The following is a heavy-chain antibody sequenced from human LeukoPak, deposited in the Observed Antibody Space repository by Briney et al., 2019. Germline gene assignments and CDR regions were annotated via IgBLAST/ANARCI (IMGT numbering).Heavy chain of an antibody. CDR1: GGSISSGSYY. J-gene: IGHJ4*02. CDR3: ARERHYYDSSGQTEYYFDY. D-gene: IGHD3-22*01. CDR2: IYTSGST. Sequence: SETLSLTCTDSGGSISSGSYYWSWIRQPAGKGLEWIGRIYTSGSTNYNPSLKSRVTISVDTSKNQFSLQLSSVTAADTAVYYCARERHYYDSSGQTEYYFDYWGQGTLVTVSS. V-gene: IGHV4-61*02.